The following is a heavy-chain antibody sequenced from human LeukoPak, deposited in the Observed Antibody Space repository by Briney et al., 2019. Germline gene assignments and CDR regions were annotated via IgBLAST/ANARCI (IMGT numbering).Heavy chain of an antibody. V-gene: IGHV1-24*01. Sequence: GASVKVSCKVSGYTLTELSMHWVRQAPGKGLEWMGGFDPEDGETIYAQKFQGRVTMTEDTSTDTAYMELSSLRSEDTAVYYCARDEWGTVHDAFDIWGQGTMVTVSS. CDR1: GYTLTELS. CDR2: FDPEDGET. CDR3: ARDEWGTVHDAFDI. D-gene: IGHD3-16*01. J-gene: IGHJ3*02.